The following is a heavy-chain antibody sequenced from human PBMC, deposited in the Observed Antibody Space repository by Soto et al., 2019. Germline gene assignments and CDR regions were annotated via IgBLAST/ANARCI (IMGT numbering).Heavy chain of an antibody. CDR2: INPNGGST. J-gene: IGHJ6*02. D-gene: IGHD2-15*01. CDR3: AREYGGNYYGMDV. Sequence: QVQLVQSGAEVMKPGASMKVSCKASGYTFTSYYMHWVRQAPGQGLEWMGIINPNGGSTTYAQKFQGRVTLTRDTSTSTVYMGLSSLRSEDTAVYYCAREYGGNYYGMDVWGQGTTVTVSS. CDR1: GYTFTSYY. V-gene: IGHV1-46*01.